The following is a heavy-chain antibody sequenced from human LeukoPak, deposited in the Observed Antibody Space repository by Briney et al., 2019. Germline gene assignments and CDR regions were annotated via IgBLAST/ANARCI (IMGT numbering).Heavy chain of an antibody. CDR3: ARDINEPHSGYDWGSYYYYYGMDV. CDR2: ISAYNGNT. J-gene: IGHJ6*02. CDR1: GYTFTGYY. V-gene: IGHV1-18*04. Sequence: ASVKVSCTASGYTFTGYYMHWVRQAPGQGLEWMGWISAYNGNTNYAQKLQGRVTITTDTSTSTAYMELRSLRSDDTAVYYCARDINEPHSGYDWGSYYYYYGMDVWGQGTTVTVSS. D-gene: IGHD5-12*01.